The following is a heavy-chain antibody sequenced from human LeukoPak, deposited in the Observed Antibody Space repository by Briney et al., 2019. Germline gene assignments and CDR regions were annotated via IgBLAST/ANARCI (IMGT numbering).Heavy chain of an antibody. V-gene: IGHV3-9*01. CDR1: GFTFEHYA. J-gene: IGHJ3*02. Sequence: GGSLRLSCAASGFTFEHYAIHWVRQAPGKGLEWVSGISWNSGHIGYADSVKGRFTISRDNAKNSLYLQMESLRAEDTAVYYCAKDTGSPADAITMEDNAFDIWGQGTMVTVSS. D-gene: IGHD3-3*01. CDR3: AKDTGSPADAITMEDNAFDI. CDR2: ISWNSGHI.